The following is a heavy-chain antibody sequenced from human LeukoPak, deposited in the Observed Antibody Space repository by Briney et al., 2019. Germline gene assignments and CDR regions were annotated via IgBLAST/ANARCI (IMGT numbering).Heavy chain of an antibody. CDR2: IYSSGST. V-gene: IGHV4-4*07. CDR1: GGSFSIYY. D-gene: IGHD6-6*01. CDR3: AREYSSTSGRHFDY. Sequence: SETLSLTCTVSGGSFSIYYCTWIRQPARKGLEWIGRIYSSGSTNYNPSLRSRVTISVDKSKNQFSLKLTSVTAADTGVYHCAREYSSTSGRHFDYWGQGILVTVPS. J-gene: IGHJ4*02.